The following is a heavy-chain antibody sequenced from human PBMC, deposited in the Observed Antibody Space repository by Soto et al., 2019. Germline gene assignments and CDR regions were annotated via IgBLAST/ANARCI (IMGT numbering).Heavy chain of an antibody. CDR3: VRGAGGGLFDP. V-gene: IGHV3-11*06. J-gene: IGHJ5*02. CDR2: ISPGSRYP. Sequence: QVQLVESGGGLVPPGGSLRLSCAGSGFTFGDSYRSWIRQAPGKGLEWLSYISPGSRYPAYADSVKGRFTISRDNAKRSLYLQMISLTAEDTAIYYCVRGAGGGLFDPWGQGTMVTVSS. CDR1: GFTFGDSY. D-gene: IGHD2-8*02.